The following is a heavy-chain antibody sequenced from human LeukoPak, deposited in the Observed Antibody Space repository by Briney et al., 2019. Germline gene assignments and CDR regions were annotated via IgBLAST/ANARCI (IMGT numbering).Heavy chain of an antibody. V-gene: IGHV3-48*03. Sequence: GGSLRLSCAASGFTFSSYEMNWVRQAPGKGLEWVSYISSSGSTIYYADSVKGRFTISRDNAKNSLYLQMNSLRAEDTAVYYCAELGTTMIGGVWGKGTTVSISS. CDR1: GFTFSSYE. CDR2: ISSSGSTI. CDR3: AELGTTMIGGV. D-gene: IGHD3-10*02. J-gene: IGHJ6*03.